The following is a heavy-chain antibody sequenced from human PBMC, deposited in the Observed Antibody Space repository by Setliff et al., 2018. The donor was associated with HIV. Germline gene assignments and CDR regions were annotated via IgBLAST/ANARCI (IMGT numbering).Heavy chain of an antibody. D-gene: IGHD3-22*01. V-gene: IGHV1-18*01. CDR2: ISTYNGNT. CDR3: AKNYFDTSGWSAVDY. Sequence: ASVKVSCKTSGYTFISYGVTWVRQVPGQGLEWVGWISTYNGNTNYAQKFQGRVTMTTDTSTSAAYMELSSLRSDDTAVYYCAKNYFDTSGWSAVDYWGQGTLVTVSS. J-gene: IGHJ4*02. CDR1: GYTFISYG.